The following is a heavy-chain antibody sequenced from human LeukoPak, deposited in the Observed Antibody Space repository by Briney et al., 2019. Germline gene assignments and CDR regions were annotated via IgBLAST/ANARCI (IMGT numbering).Heavy chain of an antibody. CDR3: VKGRIYCCYPSLDY. D-gene: IGHD2-2*01. V-gene: IGHV3-64D*06. CDR1: GFTFSDYA. Sequence: GGSLRLSCSVSGFTFSDYAMHWVRQAPGKGLEYVSAITNNGGSTYYADSAKGRFSVSRDNSKNTVYLQLSSLRPDDTAVYYRVKGRIYCCYPSLDYWGQGTLVTVSS. J-gene: IGHJ4*02. CDR2: ITNNGGST.